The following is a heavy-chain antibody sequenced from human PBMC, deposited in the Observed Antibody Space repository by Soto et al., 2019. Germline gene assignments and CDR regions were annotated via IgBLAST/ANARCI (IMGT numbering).Heavy chain of an antibody. Sequence: SVKVSCKASGGTFSIYAISWVRQAPGQGLEWMGGIIPIFGTANYAQKFQGRVTITADESTSTAYMELSSLRSEDTAVYYCARGGSSGWYVPCDYWGQGTLVTVSS. CDR3: ARGGSSGWYVPCDY. D-gene: IGHD6-19*01. J-gene: IGHJ4*02. CDR2: IIPIFGTA. CDR1: GGTFSIYA. V-gene: IGHV1-69*13.